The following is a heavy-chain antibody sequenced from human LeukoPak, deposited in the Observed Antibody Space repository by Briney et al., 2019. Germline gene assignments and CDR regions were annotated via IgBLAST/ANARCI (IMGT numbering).Heavy chain of an antibody. D-gene: IGHD2-8*02. Sequence: GGSLRLSCAASGFTVSSNYISWVRQAPGKGLEWVSSISSTSAYIHYADSVKGRFTISRDNVDNVVYLEMNSLGAEDTATYYCARVAVSGPTGWFDSWGQGTLVIVSS. CDR2: ISSTSAYI. CDR3: ARVAVSGPTGWFDS. J-gene: IGHJ5*01. CDR1: GFTVSSNY. V-gene: IGHV3-21*01.